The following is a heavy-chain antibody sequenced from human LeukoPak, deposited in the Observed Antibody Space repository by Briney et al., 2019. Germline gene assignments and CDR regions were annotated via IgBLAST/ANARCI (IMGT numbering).Heavy chain of an antibody. CDR2: IYYSGST. CDR1: GGSISSYY. Sequence: SETLSLTCTVSGGSISSYYWSWIRQPPGKGLEWIGYIYYSGSTNYNPSLKSRVTISVDTSKNQFSLKLSSVTAADTAVYYCASVRDGYSGYWGQGTLVTVSS. J-gene: IGHJ4*02. CDR3: ASVRDGYSGY. D-gene: IGHD5-24*01. V-gene: IGHV4-59*12.